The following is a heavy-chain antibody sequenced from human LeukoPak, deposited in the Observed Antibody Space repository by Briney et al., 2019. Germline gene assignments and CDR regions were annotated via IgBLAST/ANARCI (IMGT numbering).Heavy chain of an antibody. CDR1: GFTVSSNY. D-gene: IGHD4-17*01. Sequence: GGSLRLSCAASGFTVSSNYMSWVRQAPGKGLEWVSVIYSGGSTYYADSVKGRFTISRDNAKNSLYLQMNSLRAEDTALYYCAKSASYGDYGEGNWFDPWGQGTLVTVSS. V-gene: IGHV3-53*05. CDR2: IYSGGST. CDR3: AKSASYGDYGEGNWFDP. J-gene: IGHJ5*02.